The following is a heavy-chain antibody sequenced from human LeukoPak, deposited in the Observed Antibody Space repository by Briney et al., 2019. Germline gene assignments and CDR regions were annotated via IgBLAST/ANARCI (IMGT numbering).Heavy chain of an antibody. Sequence: ASVKVSCKASGGTFSSYAISWVRQAPGQGLEWMGRIIPIFGTANYAQKFQGRVTITTDESTSTAYMELSRLRSDDTAVYYCGSSVAVHLIYYWGQGTLVTVSS. V-gene: IGHV1-69*05. D-gene: IGHD6-19*01. J-gene: IGHJ4*02. CDR1: GGTFSSYA. CDR2: IIPIFGTA. CDR3: GSSVAVHLIYY.